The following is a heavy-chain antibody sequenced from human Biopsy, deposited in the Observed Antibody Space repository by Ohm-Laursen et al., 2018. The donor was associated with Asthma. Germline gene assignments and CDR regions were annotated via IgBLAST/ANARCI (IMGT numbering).Heavy chain of an antibody. J-gene: IGHJ4*02. Sequence: SSLRLSCSASGFSFSNYGMHWVRQAPGKGLEWVAVISFDGSNKYYADFVKGRFTISRDNSRNTLHLQMNSLRAEDTAVYYCAKDVFPGWELRRGPDYWGQGTLVTVSS. CDR3: AKDVFPGWELRRGPDY. CDR1: GFSFSNYG. D-gene: IGHD1-26*01. V-gene: IGHV3-30*18. CDR2: ISFDGSNK.